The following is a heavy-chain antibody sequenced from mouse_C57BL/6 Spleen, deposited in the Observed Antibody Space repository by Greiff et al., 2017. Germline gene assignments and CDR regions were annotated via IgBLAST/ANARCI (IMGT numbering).Heavy chain of an antibody. D-gene: IGHD1-1*01. J-gene: IGHJ3*01. CDR3: ARESYYGSSSWVAY. V-gene: IGHV5-17*01. Sequence: EVKLVESGGGLVKPGGSLKLSCAASGFTFSDYGMHWVRQAPEKGLEWVAYISSGSSTIYYADTVKGRFTISRDNVKNTLFLQMTSLRSEDTAMYYCARESYYGSSSWVAYWGQGTLVTVSA. CDR1: GFTFSDYG. CDR2: ISSGSSTI.